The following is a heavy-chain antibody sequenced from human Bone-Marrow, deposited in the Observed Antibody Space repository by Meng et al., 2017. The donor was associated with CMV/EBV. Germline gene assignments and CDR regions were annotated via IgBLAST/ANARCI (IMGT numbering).Heavy chain of an antibody. CDR1: GFTFSSYA. J-gene: IGHJ3*02. D-gene: IGHD6-25*01. CDR3: ARDGPGYAFDI. V-gene: IGHV3-53*01. CDR2: IYSGGST. Sequence: GESLKISCAASGFTFSSYAMNWVRQAPGKGLEWVSVIYSGGSTYYADSVKGRFTISRDNSKNTLYLQMNSLRAEDTAVYYCARDGPGYAFDIWGQGTMVTVS.